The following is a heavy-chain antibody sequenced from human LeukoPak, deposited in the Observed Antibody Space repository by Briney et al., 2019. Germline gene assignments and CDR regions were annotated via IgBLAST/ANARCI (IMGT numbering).Heavy chain of an antibody. V-gene: IGHV5-51*01. Sequence: GESLKISCKASGYSFTKYWIGWVRQMPGKGLEWMGIIYPGDSDTRYSPSFQGQVTISADKSISTAYLQWSSLKASDTAMYYCAGILGYCSGGSCSPYYYYGMDVWGQGTTVTVSS. J-gene: IGHJ6*02. CDR2: IYPGDSDT. CDR1: GYSFTKYW. D-gene: IGHD2-15*01. CDR3: AGILGYCSGGSCSPYYYYGMDV.